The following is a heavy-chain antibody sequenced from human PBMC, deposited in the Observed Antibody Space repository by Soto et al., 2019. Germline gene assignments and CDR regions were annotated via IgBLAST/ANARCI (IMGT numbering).Heavy chain of an antibody. V-gene: IGHV3-30*09. Sequence: QVQLVESGGGVVQPGRSLRLSCAASGFTFSSYAMHWVRQAPGKGLEWVAGISYDGSNKYYADYVKGRFAISRDNSKNTLYVQMNSLRAEDTAVYYCARGQHWLVREDAFDIWGQGTMVTVSS. CDR1: GFTFSSYA. CDR2: ISYDGSNK. CDR3: ARGQHWLVREDAFDI. D-gene: IGHD6-19*01. J-gene: IGHJ3*02.